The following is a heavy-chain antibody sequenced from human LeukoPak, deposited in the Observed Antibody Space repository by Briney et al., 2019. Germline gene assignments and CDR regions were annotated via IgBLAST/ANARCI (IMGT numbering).Heavy chain of an antibody. Sequence: ASVKVSCKASGYTFTGYYMHWVRQAPGQGLEWMGWINPNSGGTNYAQKFQGRVTMTRDTSISTAYMELSRLRSDDTAVYYCARDHCSSTSCYYRWWFDPWGQGTLVTASS. D-gene: IGHD2-2*01. CDR3: ARDHCSSTSCYYRWWFDP. CDR1: GYTFTGYY. CDR2: INPNSGGT. V-gene: IGHV1-2*02. J-gene: IGHJ5*02.